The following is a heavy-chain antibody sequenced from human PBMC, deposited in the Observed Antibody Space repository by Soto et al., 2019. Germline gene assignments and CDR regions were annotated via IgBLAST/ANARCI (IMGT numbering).Heavy chain of an antibody. Sequence: GGSLRLSCAASGFTFSNAWMNWVRQAPGKGLEWVGRIKSKTDGGTTDYAAPVKGRFTISRDDSKNTLYLQMNSLKTEDTAVYYCTMLGGAATLYYYGMDVWGQGTTVTVSS. J-gene: IGHJ6*02. D-gene: IGHD2-15*01. CDR1: GFTFSNAW. CDR3: TMLGGAATLYYYGMDV. V-gene: IGHV3-15*07. CDR2: IKSKTDGGTT.